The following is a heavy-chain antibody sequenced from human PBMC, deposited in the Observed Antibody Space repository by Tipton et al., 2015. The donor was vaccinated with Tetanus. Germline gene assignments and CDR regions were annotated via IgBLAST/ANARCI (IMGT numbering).Heavy chain of an antibody. CDR3: ARLHLRTFASSSGY. V-gene: IGHV5-51*01. D-gene: IGHD6-6*01. Sequence: QLVQSGAEVKKPGESLKISCQCSGYSFDTYWIAWVRQMPGKGLEWMGIIYPGDSETRYSPSFQGHVTMSADKSINTAYLQWNSLKASDTAMYFCARLHLRTFASSSGYWGQGTLVTVSS. J-gene: IGHJ4*02. CDR2: IYPGDSET. CDR1: GYSFDTYW.